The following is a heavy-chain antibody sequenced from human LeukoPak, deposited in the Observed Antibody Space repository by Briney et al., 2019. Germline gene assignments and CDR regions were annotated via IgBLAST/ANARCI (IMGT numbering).Heavy chain of an antibody. J-gene: IGHJ4*02. CDR2: IYPGDSDN. Sequence: GESLKISCKGSGYSFTRHWIGWVRQMSGKGLEWMGIIYPGDSDNRYSPSFQGQVTISADKSISTAYLQRSSLKASDTAMYYCARLSFGGTYFDYWGQGTLVTVSS. CDR1: GYSFTRHW. D-gene: IGHD3-16*01. CDR3: ARLSFGGTYFDY. V-gene: IGHV5-51*01.